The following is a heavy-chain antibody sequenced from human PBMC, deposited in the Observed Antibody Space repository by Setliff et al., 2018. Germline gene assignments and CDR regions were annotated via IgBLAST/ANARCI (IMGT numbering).Heavy chain of an antibody. V-gene: IGHV3-23*01. J-gene: IGHJ4*01. CDR2: INNGGVSA. D-gene: IGHD4-4*01. CDR1: GFAFTSYD. CDR3: ATSTITTYYFDY. Sequence: GGSLRLSCVTSGFAFTSYDMTWVRQAPEKGLEWVASINNGGVSADYTDSVKGRFTISRDNSRNTLYLQMKSLRAEDTAIYYCATSTITTYYFDYWGHGTLVTVSS.